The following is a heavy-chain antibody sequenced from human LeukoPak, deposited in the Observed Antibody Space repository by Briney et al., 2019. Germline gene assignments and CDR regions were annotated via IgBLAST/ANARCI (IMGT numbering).Heavy chain of an antibody. V-gene: IGHV3-30-3*01. CDR2: ISSDGTNK. D-gene: IGHD3-16*02. J-gene: IGHJ3*02. CDR3: ARGNAYTSTVIFYFAFDI. Sequence: GGSLRLSCAASGFTFSSNAIHWVRQAPGKGLEWVAVISSDGTNKYYAGSVKGRFTISRDNSKNTLYLQMSSLRAEDTAVYFCARGNAYTSTVIFYFAFDIWGQGTMVTVSS. CDR1: GFTFSSNA.